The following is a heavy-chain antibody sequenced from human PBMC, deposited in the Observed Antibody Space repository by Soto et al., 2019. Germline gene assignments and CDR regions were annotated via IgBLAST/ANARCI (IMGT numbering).Heavy chain of an antibody. CDR2: IYPGDSDT. D-gene: IGHD4-17*01. CDR1: GYSYTSYR. Sequence: GESLKISCNGSGYSYTSYRFGWVRQTPGKGLEWMGIIYPGDSDTRYSPSFQGQVTISVDKSISTAYLQWSSLKASDPALYYCTSGGGEDSGGNQHWGQGNPVTVSS. V-gene: IGHV5-51*01. CDR3: TSGGGEDSGGNQH. J-gene: IGHJ1*01.